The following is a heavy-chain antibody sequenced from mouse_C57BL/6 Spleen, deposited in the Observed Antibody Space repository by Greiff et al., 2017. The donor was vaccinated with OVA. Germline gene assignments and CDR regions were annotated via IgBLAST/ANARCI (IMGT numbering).Heavy chain of an antibody. J-gene: IGHJ2*01. Sequence: QVQLQQPGAELVMPGASVKLSCTASGYTFTSYWMHWVKQRPGQGLEWIGEIDPSASYTHYNQPFKGKSTLPVDKSSSTAYLQLSSLTAEDAAGDYGARRGTTGVACDYGGKGTTRTVSS. CDR1: GYTFTSYW. CDR3: ARRGTTGVACDY. D-gene: IGHD1-1*01. CDR2: IDPSASYT. V-gene: IGHV1-69*01.